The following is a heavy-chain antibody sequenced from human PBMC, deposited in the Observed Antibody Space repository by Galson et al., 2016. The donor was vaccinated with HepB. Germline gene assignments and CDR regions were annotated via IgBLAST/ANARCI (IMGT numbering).Heavy chain of an antibody. D-gene: IGHD3-3*01. V-gene: IGHV1-2*02. Sequence: SVKVSCKASGYGFTGYHMHWVRQAPGQGLEWMGWINPNSGDTNYARKFQGRVTLTRDKSIGTAYMELSRLKSDDTAVYFCARDDDIWSGYMTGGGLAPWGQGTLVTVSS. CDR3: ARDDDIWSGYMTGGGLAP. J-gene: IGHJ5*02. CDR1: GYGFTGYH. CDR2: INPNSGDT.